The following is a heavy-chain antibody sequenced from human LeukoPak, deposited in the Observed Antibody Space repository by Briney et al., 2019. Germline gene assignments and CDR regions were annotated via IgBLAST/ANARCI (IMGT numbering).Heavy chain of an antibody. D-gene: IGHD3-9*01. J-gene: IGHJ4*02. CDR3: AKGDGLPSYPTFDY. V-gene: IGHV3-23*01. Sequence: GGSLRLSCAASGFTFSSYALSWVRQAPGKGLEWVSVISASGGTTYYADSVKGRFTISRDTSKDTVYLQMHSLRAEDTAVYYCAKGDGLPSYPTFDYWGQGTLVTVSS. CDR1: GFTFSSYA. CDR2: ISASGGTT.